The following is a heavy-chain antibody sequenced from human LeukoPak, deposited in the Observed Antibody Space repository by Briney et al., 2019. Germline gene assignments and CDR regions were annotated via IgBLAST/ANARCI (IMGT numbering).Heavy chain of an antibody. CDR2: IKEDGSEK. CDR3: ARDRVGGEEY. J-gene: IGHJ4*02. CDR1: GFTFSNYS. Sequence: PGGSLRLSCAASGFTFSNYSMNWVRQAPGKGLEWVANIKEDGSEKDYVDSVKGRFNISRDNAKNSLYLQMSSLRAEDTAVYFCARDRVGGEEYWGQGTLVTVSS. D-gene: IGHD3-16*01. V-gene: IGHV3-7*01.